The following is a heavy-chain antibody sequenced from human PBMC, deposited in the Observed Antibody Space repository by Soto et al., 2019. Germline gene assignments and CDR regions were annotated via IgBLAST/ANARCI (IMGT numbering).Heavy chain of an antibody. V-gene: IGHV3-21*01. J-gene: IGHJ3*02. CDR2: ISSSSSYI. CDR3: ARDRSDIVLMVYAPGAFDI. Sequence: GGSLRLSCAASGFTFSSYSMNWVRQAPGKGLEWVSSISSSSSYIYYADSVKGRFTISRDNAKNSLYLQMNSLRAEDTAVYYCARDRSDIVLMVYAPGAFDIWGQGTMVTVSS. D-gene: IGHD2-8*01. CDR1: GFTFSSYS.